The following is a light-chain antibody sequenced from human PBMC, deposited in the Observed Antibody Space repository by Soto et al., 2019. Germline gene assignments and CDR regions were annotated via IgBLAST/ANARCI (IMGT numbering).Light chain of an antibody. Sequence: QSVLTQPASVSGSPGQSITISCTGTSSDVGGYNYASWYQQHPGKAPKLMIYEVSNRPSGVSNRFSGSKSGNTAALTISGLQAEDEAAYYCSSYTSSSTRVFGGGTMLTVL. CDR3: SSYTSSSTRV. CDR2: EVS. J-gene: IGLJ3*02. V-gene: IGLV2-14*01. CDR1: SSDVGGYNY.